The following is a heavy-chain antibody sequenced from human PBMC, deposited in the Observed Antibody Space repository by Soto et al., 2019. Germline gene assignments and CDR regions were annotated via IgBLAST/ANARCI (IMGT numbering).Heavy chain of an antibody. V-gene: IGHV1-69*02. J-gene: IGHJ4*02. Sequence: QVQLVQSGAEVKKPGSSVKVSCKASGGTFSSYTISWVRQAPGQGLEWMGRIIPILGIANYAQKFQGRVTITADKSTSTAYMELSSLRSEDTAVYYCAIRGGGRGQTVHLDYWGQGTLVTVSS. D-gene: IGHD4-17*01. CDR1: GGTFSSYT. CDR3: AIRGGGRGQTVHLDY. CDR2: IIPILGIA.